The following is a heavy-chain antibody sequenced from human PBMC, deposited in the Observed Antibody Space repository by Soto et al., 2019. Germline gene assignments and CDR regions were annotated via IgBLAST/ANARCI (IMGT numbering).Heavy chain of an antibody. Sequence: PGESLKISCKGSGYSFTSYWIGWVRQMPGKGLEWMGIIYPGDSDTRYSPSFQGQVTISADKSISTAYLQWSSLKASDTAMYYCARLEANSSSRYYFDYWGQGTLVTVSS. CDR2: IYPGDSDT. V-gene: IGHV5-51*01. D-gene: IGHD6-13*01. CDR3: ARLEANSSSRYYFDY. CDR1: GYSFTSYW. J-gene: IGHJ4*02.